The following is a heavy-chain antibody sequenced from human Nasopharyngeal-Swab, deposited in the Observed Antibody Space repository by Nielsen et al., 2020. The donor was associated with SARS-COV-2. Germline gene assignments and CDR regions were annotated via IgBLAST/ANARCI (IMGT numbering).Heavy chain of an antibody. CDR3: ARDLGIRGMDV. CDR2: IYSGGST. Sequence: GESLKISCAASGITVSSNYMSWVRQAPGKGLEWVSVIYSGGSTYYADSVKGRFTISRDNSKNTLYLQMNSLRAEDTAVYYCARDLGIRGMDVWGQGTTVTVSS. CDR1: GITVSSNY. D-gene: IGHD7-27*01. V-gene: IGHV3-53*01. J-gene: IGHJ6*02.